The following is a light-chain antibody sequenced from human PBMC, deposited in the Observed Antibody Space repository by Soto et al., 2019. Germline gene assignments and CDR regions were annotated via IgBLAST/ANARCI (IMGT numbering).Light chain of an antibody. V-gene: IGLV2-14*03. CDR3: FSYTSSSTYV. J-gene: IGLJ1*01. CDR2: EVT. CDR1: SSDVGGYNY. Sequence: QSVLTQPASVSGSPGQSITIPCTGTSSDVGGYNYVSWYQQHPGKVPKLILYEVTNRPSGISDRFSGSKSGNTASLTISGLQSDDEADYYCFSYTSSSTYVFGIGTKVTVL.